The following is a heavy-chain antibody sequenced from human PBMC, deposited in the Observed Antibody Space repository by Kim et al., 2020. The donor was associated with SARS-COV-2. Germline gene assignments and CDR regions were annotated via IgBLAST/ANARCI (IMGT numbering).Heavy chain of an antibody. CDR3: VAIREANFYYGLGV. CDR1: GASISRSGHF. V-gene: IGHV4-39*07. J-gene: IGHJ6*01. CDR2: MYYSASP. Sequence: SETLSLTCTVSGASISRSGHFWGWVRQSPGKGLEWIGSMYYSASPYYHPSLKSRVTISVETSTNKFFLRLTSMTAADTGVYYCVAIREANFYYGLGVWGQGTTVTVSS. D-gene: IGHD3-3*01.